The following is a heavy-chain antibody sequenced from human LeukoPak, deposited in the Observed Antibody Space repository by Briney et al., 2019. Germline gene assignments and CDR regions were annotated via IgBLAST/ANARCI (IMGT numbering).Heavy chain of an antibody. CDR1: GFTFSGYW. J-gene: IGHJ3*02. Sequence: GGSLRLSCAASGFTFSGYWMSWVRQAPGKGLEWVANIKQDGSEKYYVDSVKGRFTISRDNAKNSLYLQMNSLRAEDTAVYYCARDLTDGGITIDAFDIWGQGTMVTVSS. CDR2: IKQDGSEK. CDR3: ARDLTDGGITIDAFDI. D-gene: IGHD3-16*01. V-gene: IGHV3-7*01.